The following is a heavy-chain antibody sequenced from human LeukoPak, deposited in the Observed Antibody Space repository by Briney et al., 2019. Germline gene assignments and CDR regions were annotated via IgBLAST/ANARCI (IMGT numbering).Heavy chain of an antibody. Sequence: ASVKVSCKASGYTFNNFGITWVRQAPGQGLQWMGWTSPYEDSLRYAERFQGRVTMTTETSTNTAYMELRTLTSDDTAVYYCAKVDPPVIEGGRGEAFDIWGQGTLVTVSA. J-gene: IGHJ3*02. V-gene: IGHV1-18*01. CDR1: GYTFNNFG. CDR3: AKVDPPVIEGGRGEAFDI. CDR2: TSPYEDSL. D-gene: IGHD1-26*01.